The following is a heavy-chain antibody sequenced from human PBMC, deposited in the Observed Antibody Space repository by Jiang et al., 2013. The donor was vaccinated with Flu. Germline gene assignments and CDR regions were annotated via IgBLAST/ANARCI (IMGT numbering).Heavy chain of an antibody. V-gene: IGHV3-33*01. J-gene: IGHJ4*02. CDR2: IWYDGSNK. Sequence: LEWVAVIWYDGSNKYYADSVKGRFTISRDNSKNTLYLQMNSLRAEDTAVYYCARDFGPLGYCSSTSCPIDYWGQGTLVTVSS. D-gene: IGHD2-2*01. CDR3: ARDFGPLGYCSSTSCPIDY.